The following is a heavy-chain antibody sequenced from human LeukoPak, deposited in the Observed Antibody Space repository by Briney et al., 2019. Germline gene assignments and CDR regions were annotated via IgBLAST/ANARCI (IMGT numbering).Heavy chain of an antibody. CDR3: ARDSSIAVDKYFQH. Sequence: GGSLRLSCEASGFTFSDYYMSWVRQAPGKGLEWVSYISSSGSMMYYADSVKGRFTISRDNAKNSLYLQMNSLRAEDTAVYYCARDSSIAVDKYFQHWGQGTLVTVSS. D-gene: IGHD6-19*01. CDR1: GFTFSDYY. CDR2: ISSSGSMM. J-gene: IGHJ1*01. V-gene: IGHV3-11*04.